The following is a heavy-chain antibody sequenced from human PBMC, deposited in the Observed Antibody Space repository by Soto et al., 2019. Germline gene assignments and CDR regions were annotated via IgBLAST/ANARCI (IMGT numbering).Heavy chain of an antibody. CDR1: GFTFSSYD. CDR2: ISYDGSNK. CDR3: ATKIVAATSDY. Sequence: HVQLVESRGAVVQPGRSLRLSCAASGFTFSSYDMHWVRQAPGKGLEWVAVISYDGSNKYYADSVKGRFTISRDNSKNTLYLQMNSLRTEDTAVYYCATKIVAATSDYWGQGTLVTVSS. J-gene: IGHJ4*02. D-gene: IGHD2-15*01. V-gene: IGHV3-30*03.